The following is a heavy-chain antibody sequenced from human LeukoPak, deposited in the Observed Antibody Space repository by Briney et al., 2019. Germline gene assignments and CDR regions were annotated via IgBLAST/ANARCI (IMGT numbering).Heavy chain of an antibody. CDR2: IFSGGST. Sequence: GGSLRLSCAVSGFTVSSNYMSGVRQAPGKGLEWVSVIFSGGSTYYADSVKGRFTISGDDSKNTVYLQMNSLRAEDTSVYFCARGGESSGYYYADYWGQGTLVTVSS. J-gene: IGHJ4*02. V-gene: IGHV3-66*01. CDR3: ARGGESSGYYYADY. D-gene: IGHD3-22*01. CDR1: GFTVSSNY.